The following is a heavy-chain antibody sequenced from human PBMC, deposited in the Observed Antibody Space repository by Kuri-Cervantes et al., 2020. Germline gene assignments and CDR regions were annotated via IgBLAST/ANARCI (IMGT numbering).Heavy chain of an antibody. CDR1: GGSISSYY. J-gene: IGHJ4*02. V-gene: IGHV4-59*01. Sequence: SETLSLTCTVSGGSISSYYWSWIRQPPGKGLEWIGYIYYSGSTNYNPSLKSRVTISVDTSKNQFSLKLGSVTAADTAVYYCARGRDYSGGYFDYWGQGTLVTVSS. CDR3: ARGRDYSGGYFDY. D-gene: IGHD5-12*01. CDR2: IYYSGST.